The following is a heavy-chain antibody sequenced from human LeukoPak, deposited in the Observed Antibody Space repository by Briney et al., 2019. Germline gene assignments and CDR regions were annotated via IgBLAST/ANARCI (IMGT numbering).Heavy chain of an antibody. CDR3: ARDGGRGDFDY. Sequence: GGSLRLSCAASGFTFSIYDMNWVRQAPGKGLEWVSSFRSSSSYIYYADSVKGRFTISRDNAKTSLYLQMNSLRAEDTAVYYCARDGGRGDFDYWGQGTLVTVSS. J-gene: IGHJ4*02. CDR1: GFTFSIYD. V-gene: IGHV3-21*01. D-gene: IGHD6-25*01. CDR2: FRSSSSYI.